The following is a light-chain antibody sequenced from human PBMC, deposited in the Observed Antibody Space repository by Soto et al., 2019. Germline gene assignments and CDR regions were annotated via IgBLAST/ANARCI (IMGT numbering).Light chain of an antibody. CDR3: QQRSNWPFSLT. V-gene: IGKV3-11*01. CDR2: DAS. CDR1: RSVSSY. J-gene: IGKJ4*01. Sequence: EIVLTQSPATLSLSPGERATLSCRASRSVSSYLAWYQQKPGQAPRLLIYDASNRATGIPARFSGSGSGTDFTLTISSLEPEDFAVYYCQQRSNWPFSLTFGGGTKVEIK.